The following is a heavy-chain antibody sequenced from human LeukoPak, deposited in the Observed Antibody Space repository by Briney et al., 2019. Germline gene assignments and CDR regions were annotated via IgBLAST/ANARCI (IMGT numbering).Heavy chain of an antibody. V-gene: IGHV4-59*01. CDR1: GGSISSYY. J-gene: IGHJ4*02. D-gene: IGHD1-26*01. Sequence: SETLSLTCTVSGGSISSYYWSWIRQPPGKGLEWIGYIYYSGSTNYNPSLKSRVTISVDTSNNQFSLKLSSVTAADTAVYYCARDQIVGATNYFDYWGQGTLVTVSS. CDR2: IYYSGST. CDR3: ARDQIVGATNYFDY.